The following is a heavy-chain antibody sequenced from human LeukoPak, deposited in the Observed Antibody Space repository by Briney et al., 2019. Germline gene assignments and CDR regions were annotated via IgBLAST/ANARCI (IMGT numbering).Heavy chain of an antibody. D-gene: IGHD2-15*01. J-gene: IGHJ4*02. Sequence: GGSLRLSCAASEFTFSSYTINWVRQAPGKGLEWVSSISSTSTYISYADSVKGRFTISRANAKNSLYLQMNSLSAEDTAVYYCARGGGNFDYWGQGTLVTVSS. CDR1: EFTFSSYT. CDR3: ARGGGNFDY. CDR2: ISSTSTYI. V-gene: IGHV3-21*01.